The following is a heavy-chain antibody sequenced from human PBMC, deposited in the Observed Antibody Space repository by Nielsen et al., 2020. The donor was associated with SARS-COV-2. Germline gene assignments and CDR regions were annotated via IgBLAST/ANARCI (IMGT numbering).Heavy chain of an antibody. V-gene: IGHV3-74*01. J-gene: IGHJ4*02. CDR3: VRVRDDGYYYDTGPFDN. D-gene: IGHD3-22*01. CDR1: GFTFSTYG. Sequence: GESLKISCAASGFTFSTYGMSWVRQAPGKGLAWVSRISSDGTKATYADSVKGRFTVSRDSAKNTLYLQMNSLRAEDTAVYYCVRVRDDGYYYDTGPFDNWGQGTLVTVSS. CDR2: ISSDGTKA.